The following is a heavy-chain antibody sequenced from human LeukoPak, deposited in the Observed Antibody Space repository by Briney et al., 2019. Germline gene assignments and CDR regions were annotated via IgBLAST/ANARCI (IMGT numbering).Heavy chain of an antibody. Sequence: ASVKVSCKASGYTFTSYYMHWVRQAPGQGLEWMGIINPSGGSTSYAQKFQGRVTMTRDTSTSTVYMELSSLRSEDTAVYYCARVYCSSTSCTYYYDSYYYYMDVWGKGTTVTVSS. V-gene: IGHV1-46*01. D-gene: IGHD2-2*01. CDR3: ARVYCSSTSCTYYYDSYYYYMDV. CDR1: GYTFTSYY. CDR2: INPSGGST. J-gene: IGHJ6*03.